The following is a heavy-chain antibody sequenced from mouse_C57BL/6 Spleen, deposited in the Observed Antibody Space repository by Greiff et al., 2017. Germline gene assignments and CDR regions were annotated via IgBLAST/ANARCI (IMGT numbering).Heavy chain of an antibody. V-gene: IGHV1-39*01. D-gene: IGHD2-3*01. CDR2: INPNHGTT. J-gene: IGHJ4*01. CDR3: ARGGGYSYAMGY. CDR1: GYSFTDYN. Sequence: EVQLQQSGPELVKPGASVKISCKASGYSFTDYNMNWVKQSHGKSLEWIGVINPNHGTTSYNQKFKGKVTLTVDQSSSTAYMQLNSLTSEDSAVYYCARGGGYSYAMGYWGQGTSVTVAS.